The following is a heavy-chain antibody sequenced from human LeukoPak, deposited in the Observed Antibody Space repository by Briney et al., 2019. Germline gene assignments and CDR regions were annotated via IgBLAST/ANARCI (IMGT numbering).Heavy chain of an antibody. D-gene: IGHD3-10*01. J-gene: IGHJ1*01. V-gene: IGHV4-59*01. CDR1: AGSISNYY. CDR3: ARANYYGSGSYYKRAEYFQH. CDR2: IYYSGST. Sequence: PSETLSLTCTVSAGSISNYYWSWIRQPPGKGLEWIGYIYYSGSTNYNPSLKSRVTISVDTSENQFSLKLSSVTAADTAVYYCARANYYGSGSYYKRAEYFQHWGQGTLVTVSS.